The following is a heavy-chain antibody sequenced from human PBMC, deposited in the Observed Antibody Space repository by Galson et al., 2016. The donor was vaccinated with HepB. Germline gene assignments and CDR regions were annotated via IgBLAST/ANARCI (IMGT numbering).Heavy chain of an antibody. CDR1: GFSVNTSGVG. CDR2: IYWDDDK. CDR3: AHRHGSGWYRVFDY. V-gene: IGHV2-5*02. J-gene: IGHJ4*02. D-gene: IGHD6-19*01. Sequence: PALVKPTQTLTLTCTVSGFSVNTSGVGVGWIRQPPGKALEWLALIYWDDDKRYSPSLKSRLTITKDTSKNQVVLTMTNVAPVDTATYYFAHRHGSGWYRVFDYWGQGTLGTVSS.